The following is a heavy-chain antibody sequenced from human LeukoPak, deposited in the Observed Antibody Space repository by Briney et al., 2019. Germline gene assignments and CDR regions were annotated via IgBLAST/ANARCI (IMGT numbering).Heavy chain of an antibody. D-gene: IGHD3-3*01. V-gene: IGHV1-8*01. Sequence: ASVKVSCKASGYTFTSYDINWVRQATRQGLEWMGWMNPNSGNTGYAQKFQGRVTMTRNTSISTAYMELSSLRSEDTAVYYCARGVFQYYDFWSGYYAYYYYGMDVWGQGTTVTVSS. CDR1: GYTFTSYD. CDR3: ARGVFQYYDFWSGYYAYYYYGMDV. J-gene: IGHJ6*02. CDR2: MNPNSGNT.